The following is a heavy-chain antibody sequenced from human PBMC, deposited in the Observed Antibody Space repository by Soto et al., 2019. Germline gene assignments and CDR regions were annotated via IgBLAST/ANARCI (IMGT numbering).Heavy chain of an antibody. CDR3: VRHSPTGTTGGIYYYYMED. CDR1: GGSISSYY. CDR2: IYYSGST. D-gene: IGHD1-7*01. Sequence: PSETLSLTCTVSGGSISSYYWSWIRQPPGKGLEWIGYIYYSGSTNYNPSLKSRVTISVDTSKNQFSLKLSSVTAADTAVYHCVRHSPTGTTGGIYYYYMEDWGKGTTVTVPS. V-gene: IGHV4-59*08. J-gene: IGHJ6*03.